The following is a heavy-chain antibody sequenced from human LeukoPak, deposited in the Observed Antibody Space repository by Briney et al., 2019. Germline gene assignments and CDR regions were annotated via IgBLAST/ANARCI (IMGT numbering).Heavy chain of an antibody. Sequence: GGSLRLSCAASGFTFSSYAMHWVRQAPGKGLEWVAVISYDGSNKYYADSVKGRFTISRDNSKNTLYLQMNSLRAEDTAVYYCASPTPQYSGYDWGASDIWGQGTMVTVSS. J-gene: IGHJ3*02. CDR2: ISYDGSNK. D-gene: IGHD5-12*01. V-gene: IGHV3-30*04. CDR3: ASPTPQYSGYDWGASDI. CDR1: GFTFSSYA.